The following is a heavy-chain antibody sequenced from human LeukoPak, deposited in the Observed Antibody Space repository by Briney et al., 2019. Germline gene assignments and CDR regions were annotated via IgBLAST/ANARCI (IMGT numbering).Heavy chain of an antibody. V-gene: IGHV3-23*01. CDR1: GFTFSTYG. D-gene: IGHD4-11*01. J-gene: IGHJ4*02. CDR2: INGGGAKT. CDR3: TKMVYNNLNY. Sequence: GGSLRLSCAASGFTFSTYGMSWVRQAPGKGLEWVSAINGGGAKTYYADSVKGRFTISRDNSKNTLHLQMNSLRADDTAVYYCTKMVYNNLNYWGQGTLVTVSS.